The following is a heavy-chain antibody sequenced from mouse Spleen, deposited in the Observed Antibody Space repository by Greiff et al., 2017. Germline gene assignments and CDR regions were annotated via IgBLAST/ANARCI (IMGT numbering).Heavy chain of an antibody. Sequence: VQLQESGAELVKPGASVKMSCKASGYTFTSYWITWVKQRPGQGLEWIGDIYPGSGSTNYNEKFKSKATLTVDTSSSTAYMQLSSLTSEDSAVYYCASVRGGYAMDYWGQGTSVTVSS. CDR2: IYPGSGST. J-gene: IGHJ4*01. D-gene: IGHD1-1*01. V-gene: IGHV1-55*01. CDR1: GYTFTSYW. CDR3: ASVRGGYAMDY.